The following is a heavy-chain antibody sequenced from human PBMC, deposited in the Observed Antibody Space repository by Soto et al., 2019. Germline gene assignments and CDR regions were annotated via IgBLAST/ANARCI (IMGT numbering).Heavy chain of an antibody. V-gene: IGHV4-30-4*01. CDR1: GGPINSPDYY. CDR3: ARGRVNDYSNERPEVFDY. Sequence: PSETLSLTCNVSGGPINSPDYYWSWIRQSPGKGLEWIGYLYLSGSTNYNPSLRSPVTISVDTSKNHFSLKLSSVTAADTAVYYCARGRVNDYSNERPEVFDYWGQGTLVTVSS. J-gene: IGHJ4*02. CDR2: LYLSGST. D-gene: IGHD4-4*01.